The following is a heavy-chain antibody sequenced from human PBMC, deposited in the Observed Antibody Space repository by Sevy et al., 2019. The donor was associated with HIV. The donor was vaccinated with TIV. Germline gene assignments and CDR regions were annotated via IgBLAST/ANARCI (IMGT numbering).Heavy chain of an antibody. J-gene: IGHJ4*02. CDR3: ARDYFGSGTFYNGNFFDY. CDR1: GYTFTSYA. CDR2: INAGNGNT. Sequence: ASVKVSCKASGYTFTSYAFHWVRQAPGQRLEWMGWINAGNGNTKYSEKFQGRVTITRDTSASTAYMGLSSLRAEDTAVYYCARDYFGSGTFYNGNFFDYWGQGTLVTVSS. V-gene: IGHV1-3*01. D-gene: IGHD3-10*01.